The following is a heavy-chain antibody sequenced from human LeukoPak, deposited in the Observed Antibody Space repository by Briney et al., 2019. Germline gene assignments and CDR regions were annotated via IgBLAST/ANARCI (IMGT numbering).Heavy chain of an antibody. V-gene: IGHV3-11*01. CDR3: ARVLRYCSGGNCYSGGLGYMDV. D-gene: IGHD2-15*01. CDR1: GFTFSDYN. CDR2: ISRSGSTK. J-gene: IGHJ6*03. Sequence: TGGSLRLSCAASGFTFSDYNMRWIRQAPGKGLEWVSSISRSGSTKYYADSVKGRFTISRDNAKNSLFLQMNSPRAEDTAVYYCARVLRYCSGGNCYSGGLGYMDVWGKGTTVTISS.